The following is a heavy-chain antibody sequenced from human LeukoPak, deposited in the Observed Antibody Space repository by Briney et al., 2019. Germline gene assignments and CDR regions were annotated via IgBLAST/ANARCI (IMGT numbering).Heavy chain of an antibody. CDR1: GFTFSRYA. V-gene: IGHV3-23*01. CDR2: LSGSGDNT. J-gene: IGHJ4*02. Sequence: GGSLRLSCAASGFTFSRYAMSWVRKAPGKGLEWVSGLSGSGDNTYYADSVKGRFTTSRDNSKNTLYLEMNSLRAEDTAVYYCAKGDIAVASIDSFDYWGRGTLVTVSS. D-gene: IGHD6-19*01. CDR3: AKGDIAVASIDSFDY.